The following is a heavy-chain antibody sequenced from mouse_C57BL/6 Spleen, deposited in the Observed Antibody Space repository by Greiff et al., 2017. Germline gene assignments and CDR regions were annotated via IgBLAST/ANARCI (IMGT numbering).Heavy chain of an antibody. CDR3: ARESTTVVAHLYFEV. J-gene: IGHJ1*03. D-gene: IGHD1-1*01. Sequence: VQLQPSGPELVKPGASVKISSKASGYSFTDSTMNCVQPSNGKSLEWIGVINPNYGTPSYNQKFKGKATLTVYQSSSTAYMQRNSLTSEDSAVYYWARESTTVVAHLYFEVWGTGTKGTVSS. CDR1: GYSFTDST. CDR2: INPNYGTP. V-gene: IGHV1-39*01.